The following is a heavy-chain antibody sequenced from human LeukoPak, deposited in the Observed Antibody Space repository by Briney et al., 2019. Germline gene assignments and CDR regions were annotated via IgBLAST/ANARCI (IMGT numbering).Heavy chain of an antibody. D-gene: IGHD6-13*01. J-gene: IGHJ4*02. CDR2: ISSSSSTI. CDR3: AKRGSYSSSWYYFDY. CDR1: GFTFSSYS. Sequence: GVLRLSCAASGFTFSSYSMNWVRQAPGKGLEWVSYISSSSSTIYYADSVKGRFTISRDNSKNTLYLQMNSLRAEDTAVYYCAKRGSYSSSWYYFDYWGQGTLVTVSS. V-gene: IGHV3-48*01.